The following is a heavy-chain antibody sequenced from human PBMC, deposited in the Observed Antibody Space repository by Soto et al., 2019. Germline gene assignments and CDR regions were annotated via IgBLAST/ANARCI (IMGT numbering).Heavy chain of an antibody. CDR2: IKQDGSEE. Sequence: EVHLVESGGGLVQPGASLRLSCAASGFTFSRYWMTWVRQAPGKGLEWVANIKQDGSEEHYVESVKGRFTISRDNAKNSVYLQMNSLRAEDTAVYYCARDPVRGGDLDSWGRGALVLVSS. V-gene: IGHV3-7*05. CDR1: GFTFSRYW. CDR3: ARDPVRGGDLDS. J-gene: IGHJ4*02. D-gene: IGHD2-21*02.